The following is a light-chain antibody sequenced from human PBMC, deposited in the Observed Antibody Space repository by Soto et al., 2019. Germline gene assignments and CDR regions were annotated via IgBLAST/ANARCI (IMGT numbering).Light chain of an antibody. Sequence: EIVMTQSPVTLSVSPGERATLSCRASQSVSSYLAWYQQKPGQPPRLLIQGASTRATGIPARFSGSGSGTEFTLTISSLQSEDFVVYYCQQYNNWPPGTFGGGTKVEIK. CDR3: QQYNNWPPGT. CDR2: GAS. V-gene: IGKV3-15*01. CDR1: QSVSSY. J-gene: IGKJ4*01.